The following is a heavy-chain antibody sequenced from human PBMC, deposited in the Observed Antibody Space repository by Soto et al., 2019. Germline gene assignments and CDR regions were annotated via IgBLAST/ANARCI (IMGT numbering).Heavy chain of an antibody. J-gene: IGHJ6*03. Sequence: QLQLEESGPGLVKPSETLSLTCTVSGGSISSSSYYWGWIRQSPGKGLEWIGSFYYSGSTYYTPSIKSRATVSGATSKKQIPLRLSSVTAADTAVYYCARISVASRYMDVWGKGSTVTVSS. CDR2: FYYSGST. CDR1: GGSISSSSYY. D-gene: IGHD5-12*01. V-gene: IGHV4-39*01. CDR3: ARISVASRYMDV.